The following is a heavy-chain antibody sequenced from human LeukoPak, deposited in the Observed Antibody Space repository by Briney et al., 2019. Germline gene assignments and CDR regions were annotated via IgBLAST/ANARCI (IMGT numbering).Heavy chain of an antibody. CDR1: GFTFTDYW. CDR3: AKVMKGSERLTMVRGVIIKTAGLYYMDV. CDR2: IRQDGGEK. D-gene: IGHD3-10*01. J-gene: IGHJ6*03. V-gene: IGHV3-7*03. Sequence: GGSLRLSCAVYGFTFTDYWMNWVRQAPGKGLEWVASIRQDGGEKYYVDSVKGRFTISRDNAKNSLYLQMSSLRAEDTAVYYCAKVMKGSERLTMVRGVIIKTAGLYYMDVWGKGTTVTVSS.